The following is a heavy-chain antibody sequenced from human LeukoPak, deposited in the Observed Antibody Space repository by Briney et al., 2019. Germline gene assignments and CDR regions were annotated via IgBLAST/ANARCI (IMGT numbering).Heavy chain of an antibody. J-gene: IGHJ3*02. CDR3: ARNRGTDDAFDI. CDR2: IYHSGST. V-gene: IGHV4-38-2*02. Sequence: SETLSLTCTVSGYSISSGYYWGWIRQPPGKGLEWIGSIYHSGSTYYNPSLKSRVTISVHTSKNQFSLKLSSVTAANTAVYYCARNRGTDDAFDIWGQGTMVTVSS. CDR1: GYSISSGYY. D-gene: IGHD2-15*01.